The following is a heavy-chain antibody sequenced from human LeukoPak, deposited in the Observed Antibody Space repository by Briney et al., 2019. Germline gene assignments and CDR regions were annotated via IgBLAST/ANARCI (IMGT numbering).Heavy chain of an antibody. V-gene: IGHV4-61*02. CDR1: GGSISSGSYF. CDR3: ARESVSQDGLFDL. D-gene: IGHD5-24*01. CDR2: IFTSGDT. J-gene: IGHJ3*01. Sequence: SETLSLTCTVSGGSISSGSYFWTWIRQPAGEELDWVGRIFTSGDTNYNPSLKSRLIISVDTSQNQFSLKLSSVTAADTAVYYCARESVSQDGLFDLWGQGTMVTVSS.